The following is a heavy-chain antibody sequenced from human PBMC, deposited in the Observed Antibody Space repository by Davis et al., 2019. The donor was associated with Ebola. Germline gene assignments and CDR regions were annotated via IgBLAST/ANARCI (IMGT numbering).Heavy chain of an antibody. CDR1: GDSVPTAG. Sequence: HSQTPSLIRSISGDSVPTAGWNWIRQSPSRGLAWLGRTYYKSKWYTDYAASVKSRITINPDTSKNQFTLQLTSVTPEDTALYDCARGWLRGGMDVWGEGTTVTV. CDR2: TYYKSKWYT. D-gene: IGHD5-18*01. V-gene: IGHV6-1*01. J-gene: IGHJ6*02. CDR3: ARGWLRGGMDV.